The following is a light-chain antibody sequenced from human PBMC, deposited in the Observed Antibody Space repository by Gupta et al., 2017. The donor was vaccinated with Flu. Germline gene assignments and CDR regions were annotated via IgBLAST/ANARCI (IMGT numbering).Light chain of an antibody. V-gene: IGKV1-33*01. CDR1: QDISNY. J-gene: IGKJ4*01. CDR3: QQYYDLPVT. CDR2: DAS. Sequence: DIQMTQSPSSLSASVGDRVTITCKSSQDISNYLNWYQHKPGKAPKLLIYDASKWETGVPSRFSGSGSGTDFTFTISSLQPEDVATYYCQQYYDLPVTFGRGTKVEIK.